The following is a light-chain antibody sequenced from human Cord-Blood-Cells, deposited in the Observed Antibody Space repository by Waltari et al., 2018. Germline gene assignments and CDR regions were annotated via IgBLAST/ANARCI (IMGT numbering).Light chain of an antibody. J-gene: IGLJ1*01. CDR2: EGS. CDR1: SSAFGSYNL. CDR3: CSYAGSSTYV. V-gene: IGLV2-23*01. Sequence: QSALTQPASVSGSPGHSITISCTGTSSAFGSYNLVSWYQQHPGKAPKLMIYEGSKRPSGVSNRFSGSKSGNTASLTISGLQAEDEADYYCCSYAGSSTYVFGTGTKVTVL.